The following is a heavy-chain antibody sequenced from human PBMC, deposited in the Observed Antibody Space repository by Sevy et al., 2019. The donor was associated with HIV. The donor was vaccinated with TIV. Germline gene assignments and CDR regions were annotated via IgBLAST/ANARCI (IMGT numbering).Heavy chain of an antibody. Sequence: GGSLRLSCAASGFIFTNYWMTWVRQAPGKGLEWVGNIKQDGSGKYYLDSVKGRFTISRDNAKNALYLHMNSLRDDDTGIYYCARAGGDTVVVTAAIGMLIMDVWGQGTTVTVSS. D-gene: IGHD2-2*02. J-gene: IGHJ6*02. CDR2: IKQDGSGK. V-gene: IGHV3-7*01. CDR1: GFIFTNYW. CDR3: ARAGGDTVVVTAAIGMLIMDV.